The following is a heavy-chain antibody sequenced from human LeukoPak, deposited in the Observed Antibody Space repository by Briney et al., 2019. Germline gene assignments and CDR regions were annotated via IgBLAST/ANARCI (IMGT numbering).Heavy chain of an antibody. V-gene: IGHV3-9*01. J-gene: IGHJ4*02. CDR2: ICWNSGRI. CDR3: AKDNGRGGNFDY. Sequence: GGSLRLSCAASGFTFDDYAMHGVRQAPGTGLEWVSDICWNSGRIGYADSVKGRFTISRDNDENSLYLQMNSLRAEDTALYYCAKDNGRGGNFDYWGQGTPVTVSS. CDR1: GFTFDDYA. D-gene: IGHD3-16*01.